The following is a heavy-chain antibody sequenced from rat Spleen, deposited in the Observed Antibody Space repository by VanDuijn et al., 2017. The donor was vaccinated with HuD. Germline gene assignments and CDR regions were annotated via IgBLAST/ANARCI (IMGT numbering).Heavy chain of an antibody. J-gene: IGHJ2*01. CDR2: IKAKSNNYAT. CDR1: GFTFSTAW. Sequence: EVQVLESGGGLVQPGNSLKLSCAISGFTFSTAWMYWYRQFPDKRLEWVARIKAKSNNYATDYTESVKGRFTISRDDSKSSIYLQMNNLKEEDTAIYYCATITILFDYWGQGVMVTVSS. D-gene: IGHD1-10*01. CDR3: ATITILFDY. V-gene: IGHV6-6*01.